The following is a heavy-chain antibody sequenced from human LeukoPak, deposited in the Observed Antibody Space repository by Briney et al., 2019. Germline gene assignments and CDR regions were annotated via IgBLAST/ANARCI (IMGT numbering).Heavy chain of an antibody. CDR3: AREGTSGTHLNWFDP. D-gene: IGHD1-1*01. J-gene: IGHJ5*02. CDR2: IYGSGST. Sequence: SQSLSLTCTVSGGSISSYYWSWIRQPPGKGLEWIGHIYGSGSTNYNPSLKSRVTLSVDTSKNQFSLKLSSVTAADTAVYYCAREGTSGTHLNWFDPWGQGTLVTVSS. CDR1: GGSISSYY. V-gene: IGHV4-59*01.